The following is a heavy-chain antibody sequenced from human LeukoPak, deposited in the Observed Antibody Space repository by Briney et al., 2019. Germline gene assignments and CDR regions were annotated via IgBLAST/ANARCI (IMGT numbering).Heavy chain of an antibody. J-gene: IGHJ4*02. CDR3: TRDQTPYY. CDR2: IRSKIYGGTP. V-gene: IGHV3-49*04. Sequence: GSLRLSCTASGFTFGDYAMTWVRQAPGKGLEWVGFIRSKIYGGTPEYAASVKGRFTISRDDSKGIAYLQMDSLKTEDTAVYYCTRDQTPYYWGQGTLVTVSS. CDR1: GFTFGDYA.